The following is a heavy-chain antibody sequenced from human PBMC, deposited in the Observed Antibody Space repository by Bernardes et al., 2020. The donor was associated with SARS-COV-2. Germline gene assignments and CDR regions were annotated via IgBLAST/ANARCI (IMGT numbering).Heavy chain of an antibody. V-gene: IGHV3-74*01. D-gene: IGHD2-15*01. CDR3: ARTAYYGSGGFYYAN. Sequence: GGSLRLSCAASGFTLSSYCMHWVRQVPGKGLIWVSRISTDGRTTTYADSVKGRFTISRDNAKSTVHLQMNNLGPEDTAVYYCARTAYYGSGGFYYANWGQGALDTVAS. CDR2: ISTDGRTT. CDR1: GFTLSSYC. J-gene: IGHJ4*02.